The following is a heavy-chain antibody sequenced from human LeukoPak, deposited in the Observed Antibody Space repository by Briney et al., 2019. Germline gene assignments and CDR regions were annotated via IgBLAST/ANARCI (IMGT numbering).Heavy chain of an antibody. D-gene: IGHD4-17*01. CDR1: GFTFSDYW. Sequence: PGGSLRLSCAASGFTFSDYWMAWVRQSPGKGLEWVANIKQDGNERNYVDSVRGRFTISRDNAKSSLFLRMSSLRVDDTAVYYCARDQGGALDYWGQGSLVTVSS. CDR2: IKQDGNER. CDR3: ARDQGGALDY. J-gene: IGHJ4*02. V-gene: IGHV3-7*01.